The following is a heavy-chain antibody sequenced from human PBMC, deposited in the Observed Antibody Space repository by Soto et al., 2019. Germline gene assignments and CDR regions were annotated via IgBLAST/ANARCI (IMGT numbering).Heavy chain of an antibody. CDR1: GFTFSSYW. CDR2: IYTDGSRA. V-gene: IGHV3-74*01. CDR3: ARGARNYYYFDY. D-gene: IGHD1-7*01. Sequence: EVQLVESGGGLVQPGGSLRLSCAASGFTFSSYWMHWVRQAPGKVLVWVSRIYTDGSRADYADSVKGRFTISRDNAQNTVYLQVNSLGAEDTAVYYCARGARNYYYFDYWGQGTLVTVSS. J-gene: IGHJ4*02.